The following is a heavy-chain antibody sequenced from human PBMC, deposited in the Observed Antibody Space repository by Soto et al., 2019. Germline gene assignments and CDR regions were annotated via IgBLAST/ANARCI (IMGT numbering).Heavy chain of an antibody. Sequence: EVQLVESGGGSVQRGGSLRLSCAASGFTFSSYSMNWVRQAPGKGLEWVSCISSSSSTINYADSVKGRFTISRDNGKNSLFLQMNSLRDEDTAVYFCARAGIENVNIDYWGQGTLVTVSS. CDR1: GFTFSSYS. J-gene: IGHJ4*02. D-gene: IGHD1-1*01. CDR3: ARAGIENVNIDY. CDR2: ISSSSSTI. V-gene: IGHV3-48*02.